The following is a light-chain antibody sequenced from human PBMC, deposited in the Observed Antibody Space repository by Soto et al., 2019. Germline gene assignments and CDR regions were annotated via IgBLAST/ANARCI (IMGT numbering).Light chain of an antibody. V-gene: IGKV3-20*01. CDR2: GAS. CDR1: QSVSRSY. Sequence: EIVLTQSPGTLSLSPGDRATLSCRASQSVSRSYLGWYQQKPGQAPRPLMYGASIRAAGVPDRFSGSGSGTEFTLTISRLEPEDFTVYYCHHYETFGQGTKVDIK. CDR3: HHYET. J-gene: IGKJ1*01.